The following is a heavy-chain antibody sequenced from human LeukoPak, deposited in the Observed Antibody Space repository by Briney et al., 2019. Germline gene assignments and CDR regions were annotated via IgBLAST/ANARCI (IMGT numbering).Heavy chain of an antibody. CDR3: AVAARSTSSDY. V-gene: IGHV3-7*01. D-gene: IGHD2-2*01. CDR1: GFTFSTYW. Sequence: GGSLRLSCAASGFTFSTYWMHWVRHTPGKGLEWVANIKQDGSDKNYVDSVKGRFTISRDNAKNALYLQMNSLRAEDTAVYYCAVAARSTSSDYWGQGALVTVSS. CDR2: IKQDGSDK. J-gene: IGHJ4*02.